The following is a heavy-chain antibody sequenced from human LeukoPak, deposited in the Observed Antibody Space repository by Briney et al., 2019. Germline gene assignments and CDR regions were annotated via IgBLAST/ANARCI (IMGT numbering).Heavy chain of an antibody. D-gene: IGHD1-26*01. V-gene: IGHV5-51*01. CDR3: ARRADGSYRFHY. Sequence: GESLKISCKGSGYTFTNHRIGWVRQMPGKGLEWMGITYPGDSDTRYSPSFQGQVTISADKSISTAYLQWSSLKASDTAMYYCARRADGSYRFHYWGQGTLVTVSS. J-gene: IGHJ4*02. CDR2: TYPGDSDT. CDR1: GYTFTNHR.